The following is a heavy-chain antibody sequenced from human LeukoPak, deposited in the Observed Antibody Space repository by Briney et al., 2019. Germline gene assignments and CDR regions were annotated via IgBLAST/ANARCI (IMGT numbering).Heavy chain of an antibody. D-gene: IGHD1/OR15-1a*01. J-gene: IGHJ6*03. CDR1: GFTFSTYW. CDR2: IYSGGTT. V-gene: IGHV3-53*01. CDR3: ARDGYGNIYMDV. Sequence: GGSLRLSCVAPGFTFSTYWMSWVRQAPGKGLEWVSVIYSGGTTYYADSVRGRFTISRDNSKNTLYLQMNSLRAEDTAVHYCARDGYGNIYMDVWGKGTTVTVSS.